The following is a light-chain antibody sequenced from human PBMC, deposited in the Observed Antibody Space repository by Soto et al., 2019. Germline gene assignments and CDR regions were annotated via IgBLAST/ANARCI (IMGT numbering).Light chain of an antibody. Sequence: HSALTQSASVSGSPGQSITISCTGTSSDVGGYNYVSWYQQHPGKAPKLIIYDVSDRPSGVSNRFSGSKSGNTASLTISGLQAEDEADYYCSSYTSSTTHVVFGGGTKVTVL. CDR3: SSYTSSTTHVV. CDR2: DVS. CDR1: SSDVGGYNY. J-gene: IGLJ2*01. V-gene: IGLV2-14*03.